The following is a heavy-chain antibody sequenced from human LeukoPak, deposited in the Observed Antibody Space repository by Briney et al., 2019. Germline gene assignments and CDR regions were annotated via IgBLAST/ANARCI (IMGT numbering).Heavy chain of an antibody. D-gene: IGHD3-10*01. CDR2: INHSGST. CDR1: GGSFSGYY. Sequence: SSETLSLTCAVYGGSFSGYYWSWIRQPPGKGLEWIGEINHSGSTNYNPSLKSRVTISVDTSKNQFSLKLSSVTAADTAVYYCARDGSGSYWGGYFDYWGQGTLVTVSS. J-gene: IGHJ4*02. CDR3: ARDGSGSYWGGYFDY. V-gene: IGHV4-34*01.